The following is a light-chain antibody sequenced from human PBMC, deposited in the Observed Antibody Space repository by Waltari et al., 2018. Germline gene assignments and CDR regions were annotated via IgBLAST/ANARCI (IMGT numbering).Light chain of an antibody. Sequence: SALTQPASMSGSLGQATPISCTGTTSDLGPHYHVSWYQQHPGRAPTLIIYGVTNRPSGVSSRFSGSKSGNTASLTISGLQAEDEADYYCCSYAVTNTYVFGTGTKVTVL. CDR2: GVT. CDR1: TSDLGPHYH. J-gene: IGLJ1*01. V-gene: IGLV2-23*02. CDR3: CSYAVTNTYV.